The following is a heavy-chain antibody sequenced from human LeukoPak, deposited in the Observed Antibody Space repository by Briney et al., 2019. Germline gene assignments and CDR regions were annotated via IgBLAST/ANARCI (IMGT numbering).Heavy chain of an antibody. CDR2: ISGNSLTT. CDR3: ARLNWGNYFVY. D-gene: IGHD7-27*01. J-gene: IGHJ4*02. Sequence: GGSLRLSCAASGFTFNNYGLNWVRQVPGKGLEWVSTISGNSLTTSYADSVKGRFTVSRDNAKNSLYLQMNSLRAEDTAVYYCARLNWGNYFVYWGQGTLLAVSS. V-gene: IGHV3-21*01. CDR1: GFTFNNYG.